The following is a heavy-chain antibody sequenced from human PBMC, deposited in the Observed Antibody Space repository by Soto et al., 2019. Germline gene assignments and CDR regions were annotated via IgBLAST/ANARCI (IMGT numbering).Heavy chain of an antibody. CDR1: GFTFGDYA. V-gene: IGHV3-49*04. D-gene: IGHD3-16*01. CDR2: IRRNAYGGTT. J-gene: IGHJ4*02. CDR3: TRASSLDFDF. Sequence: GSLRLSCTTSGFTFGDYALSWVRQAPGKGLEWVGFIRRNAYGGTTDYAASVKGRFTISRDDSKSIAYLQMNSLRTEDTALYYCTRASSLDFDFWGQGTPVTVSS.